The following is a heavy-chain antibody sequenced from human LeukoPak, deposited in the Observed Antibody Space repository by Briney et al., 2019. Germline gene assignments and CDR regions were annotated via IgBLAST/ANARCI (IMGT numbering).Heavy chain of an antibody. Sequence: SVKVSCKASGGTFSSYAISWVRQDPGQGLEWMGRIIPIFGTANYAQKFQGRVTITTDESTSTAYMELSSLRSEDTAVYYCARDQLAAGTYDYWGQGTLVTVSS. J-gene: IGHJ4*02. V-gene: IGHV1-69*05. D-gene: IGHD6-13*01. CDR2: IIPIFGTA. CDR1: GGTFSSYA. CDR3: ARDQLAAGTYDY.